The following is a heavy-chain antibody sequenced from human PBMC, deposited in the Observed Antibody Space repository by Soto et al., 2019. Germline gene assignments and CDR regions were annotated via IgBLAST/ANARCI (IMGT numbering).Heavy chain of an antibody. J-gene: IGHJ4*02. CDR2: VHYSGSA. CDR3: ARHRWGSGSYSGILDF. CDR1: GGSISTSSYF. V-gene: IGHV4-39*01. Sequence: QLQLQESGPGLVKPSETLSLTCSVSGGSISTSSYFWGWIRQPPGKGLEWVGAVHYSGSANYRSSLQSRVTISVDTSQNQFSLRLRSVTDADTAVYYCARHRWGSGSYSGILDFWGKGALFTVSS. D-gene: IGHD3-10*01.